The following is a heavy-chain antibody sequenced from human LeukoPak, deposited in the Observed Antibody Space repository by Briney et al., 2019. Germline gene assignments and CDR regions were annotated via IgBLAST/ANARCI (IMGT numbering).Heavy chain of an antibody. D-gene: IGHD6-19*01. J-gene: IGHJ3*02. CDR2: IYYSGST. CDR3: ARDGIAVAGTLPSAFDI. Sequence: SQTLSLTCTVSGGSISSGDYYWSWIRQPPGKGLEWIGYIYYSGSTYYNPSLKSRVTISVDTSKNQFSLKLSSVTAADTAVYYCARDGIAVAGTLPSAFDIWGQGTMVTVSS. V-gene: IGHV4-30-4*08. CDR1: GGSISSGDYY.